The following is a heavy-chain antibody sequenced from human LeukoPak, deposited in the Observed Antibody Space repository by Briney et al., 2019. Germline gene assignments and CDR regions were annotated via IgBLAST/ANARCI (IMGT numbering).Heavy chain of an antibody. Sequence: PSETLSLTCTVSGGSISSGAYYWSWIRQPPGKGLEWIGYIYYSGSTYYNPSLKSRVTISVDTSKNQFSLKLNSVTAADTAVYYCARGLEGSDFWSDYSYYFDYWGQGTLVTVSS. D-gene: IGHD3-3*01. V-gene: IGHV4-30-4*08. CDR1: GGSISSGAYY. J-gene: IGHJ4*02. CDR2: IYYSGST. CDR3: ARGLEGSDFWSDYSYYFDY.